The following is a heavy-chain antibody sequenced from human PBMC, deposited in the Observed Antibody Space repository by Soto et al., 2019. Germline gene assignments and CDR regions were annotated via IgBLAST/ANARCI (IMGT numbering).Heavy chain of an antibody. V-gene: IGHV4-30-4*01. J-gene: IGHJ6*02. Sequence: SETLSLTCTVSGGSISSGDYYWSWIRQPPGKGLEWIGYIYYSGSTYYNPSLKSRVTISVDTSKNQFSLKLSSVTAADTAVYYCARGLWYQLLSSYVSYGMDVWGQGTTVPVS. CDR1: GGSISSGDYY. CDR2: IYYSGST. D-gene: IGHD2-2*01. CDR3: ARGLWYQLLSSYVSYGMDV.